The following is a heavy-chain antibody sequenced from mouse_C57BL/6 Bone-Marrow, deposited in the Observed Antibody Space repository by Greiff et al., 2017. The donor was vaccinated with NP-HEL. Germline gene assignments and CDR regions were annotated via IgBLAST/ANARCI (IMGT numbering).Heavy chain of an antibody. CDR2: IYPNSGGT. D-gene: IGHD2-4*01. J-gene: IGHJ2*01. Sequence: QVQLQQSGPELVKPGASVKLSCKASGYTFTSYDINWVKQRPGQGLEWIGWIYPNSGGTKYNEKFKSKATLTVDKPSSTAYMQLSSLTSEDSAVYYCARNIYYDYDTGFDYWGQGTTLTVSS. V-gene: IGHV1-85*01. CDR3: ARNIYYDYDTGFDY. CDR1: GYTFTSYD.